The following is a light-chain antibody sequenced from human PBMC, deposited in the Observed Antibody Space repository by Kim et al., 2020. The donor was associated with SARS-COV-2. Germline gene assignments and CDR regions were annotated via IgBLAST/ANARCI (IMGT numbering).Light chain of an antibody. J-gene: IGLJ2*01. CDR3: QTWGTVV. CDR1: SGHSSYA. Sequence: LGASVKLTCTLSSGHSSYAIAWHQQQAEKGPRYLMKLNSDGSHSKGDGIPDRFSGSSSGAERYLTISSLQSEDEADYYCQTWGTVVFGGGTQLTVL. CDR2: LNSDGSH. V-gene: IGLV4-69*01.